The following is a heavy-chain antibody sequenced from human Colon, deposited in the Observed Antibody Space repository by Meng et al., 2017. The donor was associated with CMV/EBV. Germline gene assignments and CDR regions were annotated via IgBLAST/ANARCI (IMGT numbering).Heavy chain of an antibody. Sequence: SVKVSCKASGGTFSSYAISWVRQAPGQGLEWMGGIIPIFGTANYAQKFQGRVTITTDESTSTAYMELSSLRSEDTAVYYCARVIRDCSSTSCYHTGDAFDIWGQGTMVTVSS. CDR3: ARVIRDCSSTSCYHTGDAFDI. CDR2: IIPIFGTA. D-gene: IGHD2-2*01. V-gene: IGHV1-69*05. CDR1: GGTFSSYA. J-gene: IGHJ3*02.